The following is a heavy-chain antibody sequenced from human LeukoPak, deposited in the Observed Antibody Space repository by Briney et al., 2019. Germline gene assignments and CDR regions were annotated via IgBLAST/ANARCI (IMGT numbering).Heavy chain of an antibody. CDR2: ISSNGGST. CDR3: ASYCGGDCYCY. D-gene: IGHD2-21*02. J-gene: IGHJ4*02. CDR1: GFTFNIYA. Sequence: GGSLRLSCSASGFTFNIYAMHWVRQAPGKGLEYVSAISSNGGSTYYADSVKGRFTISGDNSKNTLYLQMSSLRAEDTAVYYCASYCGGDCYCYWGQGTLVTVSS. V-gene: IGHV3-64D*09.